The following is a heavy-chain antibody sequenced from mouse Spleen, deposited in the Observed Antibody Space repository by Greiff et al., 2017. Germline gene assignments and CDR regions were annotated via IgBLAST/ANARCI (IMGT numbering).Heavy chain of an antibody. CDR1: GFSLSTSGMG. V-gene: IGHV8-12*01. D-gene: IGHD2-4*01. CDR3: ARRGITRYFDV. J-gene: IGHJ1*01. Sequence: VTLKVCGPGILQSSQTLSLTCSFSGFSLSTSGMGVSWIRQPSGKGLEWLAHIYWDDDKRYNPSLKSRLTISKDTSRNQVFLKITSVDTADTATYYCARRGITRYFDVWGAGTTVTVSS. CDR2: IYWDDDK.